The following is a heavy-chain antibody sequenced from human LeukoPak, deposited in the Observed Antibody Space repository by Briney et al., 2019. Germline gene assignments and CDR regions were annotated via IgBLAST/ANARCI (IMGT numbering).Heavy chain of an antibody. J-gene: IGHJ6*02. CDR1: GYSFTSYW. Sequence: GESLKISCKRSGYSFTSYWIGWVRQMPGKGLEWMGIIYPGDSDTRYSPSFQGQVTTSADKSISTAYLQWSSLKASDTAMYYCARVSVAGTSYYYYYGMDVWGQGTTVTVSS. D-gene: IGHD6-19*01. CDR3: ARVSVAGTSYYYYYGMDV. V-gene: IGHV5-51*01. CDR2: IYPGDSDT.